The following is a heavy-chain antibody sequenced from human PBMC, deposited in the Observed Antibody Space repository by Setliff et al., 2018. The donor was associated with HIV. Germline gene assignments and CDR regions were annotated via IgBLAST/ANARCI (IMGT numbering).Heavy chain of an antibody. CDR1: NDSITYYY. J-gene: IGHJ5*02. CDR3: ASRVYYYDSSGYLREEGFDP. D-gene: IGHD3-22*01. V-gene: IGHV4-59*08. Sequence: SETLSLTCSVSNDSITYYYWNWIRQPPGKGLEWIGNIFDSENTNYNPSLKSRVTMSVDTSKNQFSLSLTSVTDADTAVYYCASRVYYYDSSGYLREEGFDPWGQGTLVTVSS. CDR2: IFDSENT.